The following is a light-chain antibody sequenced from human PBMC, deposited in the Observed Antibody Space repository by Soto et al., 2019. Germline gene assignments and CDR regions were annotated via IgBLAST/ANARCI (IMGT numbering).Light chain of an antibody. Sequence: ELTQSPATLSLSPGERVILSCRASQTVRSSFVAWYQQKPGQAPRLLIYGASTRATGIPDRFSGSGSGTDFTLTISSLQPEDLAVYYCQHYGRSSWTFGQGTKVAIK. CDR2: GAS. J-gene: IGKJ1*01. CDR1: QTVRSSF. V-gene: IGKV3-20*01. CDR3: QHYGRSSWT.